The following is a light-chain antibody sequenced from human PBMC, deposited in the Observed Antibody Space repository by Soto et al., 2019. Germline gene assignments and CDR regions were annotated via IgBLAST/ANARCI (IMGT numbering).Light chain of an antibody. CDR3: QQYGSSPWT. J-gene: IGKJ1*01. Sequence: EIVLTQSPGTLSLSPGERATLSCRASQSVSSNYLAWYQQKPGQAPRPLIYGASSRATGIPDRFSGSGAGTDLTLPISRLEPEDFAVYYCQQYGSSPWTFGQGTKVEIK. CDR1: QSVSSNY. V-gene: IGKV3-20*01. CDR2: GAS.